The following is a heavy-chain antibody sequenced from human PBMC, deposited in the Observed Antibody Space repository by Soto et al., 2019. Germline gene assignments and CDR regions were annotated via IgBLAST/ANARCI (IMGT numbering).Heavy chain of an antibody. CDR1: GGSISTYY. CDR3: ARLNRGTEDY. J-gene: IGHJ4*02. V-gene: IGHV4-59*01. CDR2: IFYTGST. Sequence: SETLSLTCAVSGGSISTYYWSWIRQPPGKGLEWLGYIFYTGSTDYNPSLKGRVTISLDTSKNQFSLKLTSVTAADTAVYYCARLNRGTEDYWGQGARVTASS.